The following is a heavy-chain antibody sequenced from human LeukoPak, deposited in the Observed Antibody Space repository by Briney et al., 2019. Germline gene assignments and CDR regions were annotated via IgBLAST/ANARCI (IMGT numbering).Heavy chain of an antibody. Sequence: ASVTVSFKASGYTFTSYDFNWVRQATGQRPEWMGWMSPNSGDTGYAQKFQDRVTMTRNTSISTAYMELSSLRSDDTAVYYCARGPPNWGYDYWGPGTLVTVSS. J-gene: IGHJ4*02. D-gene: IGHD7-27*01. V-gene: IGHV1-8*01. CDR3: ARGPPNWGYDY. CDR2: MSPNSGDT. CDR1: GYTFTSYD.